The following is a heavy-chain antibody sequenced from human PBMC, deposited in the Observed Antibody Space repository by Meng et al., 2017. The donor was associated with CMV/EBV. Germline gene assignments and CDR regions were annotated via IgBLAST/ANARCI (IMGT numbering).Heavy chain of an antibody. J-gene: IGHJ5*02. V-gene: IGHV4-39*07. Sequence: LKLQEPGPGLVKPWETLPLTCTVSGGSISGSSYYWCWIRQPPGKGLEWIGSIYYSGSTYYNPSLKSRVTISVDTSKNQFSLKLSSVTAADTAVYYCARDRDIVVVPGDPWFDPWGQGTLVTVSS. CDR2: IYYSGST. CDR1: GGSISGSSYY. CDR3: ARDRDIVVVPGDPWFDP. D-gene: IGHD2-2*01.